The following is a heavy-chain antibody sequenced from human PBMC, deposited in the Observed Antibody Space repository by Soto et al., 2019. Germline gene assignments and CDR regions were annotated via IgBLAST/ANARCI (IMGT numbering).Heavy chain of an antibody. J-gene: IGHJ6*02. CDR3: AREGASGFGMDV. Sequence: SETLSLTCNVSGGSIRSYYWSWVRQPAGKPLEWIGRIYTSGSTNYDPSLKSRVSMSVDTSKNQFSLEVTSVTAADTAVYYCAREGASGFGMDVWGQGTTVTVSS. CDR1: GGSIRSYY. D-gene: IGHD1-26*01. CDR2: IYTSGST. V-gene: IGHV4-4*07.